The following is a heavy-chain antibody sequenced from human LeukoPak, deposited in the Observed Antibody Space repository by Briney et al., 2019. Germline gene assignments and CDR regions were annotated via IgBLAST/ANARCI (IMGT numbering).Heavy chain of an antibody. CDR2: ISYDGSNK. CDR3: ARDTGSAVGSTDFDY. CDR1: GFTFSSYA. D-gene: IGHD4-17*01. V-gene: IGHV3-30-3*01. Sequence: GGSLRLSCAASGFTFSSYAIHWVRQAPGKGLEWVAVISYDGSNKYYADSVKGRFTISRDNSKNTLYLQMNSLRAEDTAVYYCARDTGSAVGSTDFDYWGQGTLVTVSS. J-gene: IGHJ4*02.